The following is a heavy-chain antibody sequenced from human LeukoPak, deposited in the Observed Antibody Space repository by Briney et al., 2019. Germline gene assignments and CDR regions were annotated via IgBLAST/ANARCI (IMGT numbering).Heavy chain of an antibody. V-gene: IGHV3-30*03. CDR2: ISYDGSNK. CDR3: ARESTYSISADY. D-gene: IGHD3-3*02. J-gene: IGHJ4*02. Sequence: GSLRLSCAASGFTFSSYGMHWVRQAPGKGLEWVAVISYDGSNKYYADSVKGRFTISRDNSKNTLYLQMNSLRAEDTAVYYCARESTYSISADYWGQGTLVTVSS. CDR1: GFTFSSYG.